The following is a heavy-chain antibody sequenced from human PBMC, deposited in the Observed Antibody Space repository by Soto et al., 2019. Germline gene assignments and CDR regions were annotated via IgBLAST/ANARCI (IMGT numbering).Heavy chain of an antibody. J-gene: IGHJ4*02. D-gene: IGHD6-19*01. CDR3: ARVDGAWLAAYYFDY. Sequence: ASVKVSCKASGYTFTSYYMYWVRQAPGQGLEWMGIINPSGGSTSYAQKFQGRVTMTRDTSTSTVYMELSSLRSEDTAVYYCARVDGAWLAAYYFDYWGQGTLVTVSS. CDR2: INPSGGST. V-gene: IGHV1-46*03. CDR1: GYTFTSYY.